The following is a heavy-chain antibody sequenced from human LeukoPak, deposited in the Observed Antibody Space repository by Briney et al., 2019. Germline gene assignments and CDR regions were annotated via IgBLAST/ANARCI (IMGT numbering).Heavy chain of an antibody. J-gene: IGHJ4*02. CDR1: GGSISSYY. D-gene: IGHD5-18*01. Sequence: SETLSLTCTVSGGSISSYYWSWIRQPAGKGLEWIGRIYTSGSTNYNPSLKSRVTMSVDTSKNQFSLKLSSVTAADTAVYYCAREISGYSYGGLPPQLIDYWGQGTLVTVSS. V-gene: IGHV4-4*07. CDR3: AREISGYSYGGLPPQLIDY. CDR2: IYTSGST.